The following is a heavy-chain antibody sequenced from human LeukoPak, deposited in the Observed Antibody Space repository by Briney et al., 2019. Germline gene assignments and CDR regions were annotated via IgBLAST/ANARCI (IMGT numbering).Heavy chain of an antibody. J-gene: IGHJ6*03. D-gene: IGHD2-2*01. CDR2: ISSSSSYI. CDR3: ARGTPYCSSTSCYLDYYYMDV. CDR1: GFTFSSYS. Sequence: GGSLRLSCAASGFTFSSYSMNWVRQAPGKGLEWVSSISSSSSYIYYAASVKGRFTISRDNAKNSLDLQMNSLRAEDTTVYYCARGTPYCSSTSCYLDYYYMDVWGKGTTVTVSS. V-gene: IGHV3-21*01.